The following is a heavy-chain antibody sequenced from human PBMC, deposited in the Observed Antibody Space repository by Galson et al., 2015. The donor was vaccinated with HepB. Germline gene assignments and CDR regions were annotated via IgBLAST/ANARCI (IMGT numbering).Heavy chain of an antibody. D-gene: IGHD6-13*01. CDR2: IYSGGST. CDR3: ARDGYSSSWYVRYFDL. J-gene: IGHJ2*01. V-gene: IGHV3-66*01. CDR1: GFTVSSNY. Sequence: SLRLSCAASGFTVSSNYMSWVRQAPGKGLEWVSVIYSGGSTYYADSVKGRFTVSSDNSKNTLYLQMNSLRAEDTAVDYCARDGYSSSWYVRYFDLWGRGTLVTVSS.